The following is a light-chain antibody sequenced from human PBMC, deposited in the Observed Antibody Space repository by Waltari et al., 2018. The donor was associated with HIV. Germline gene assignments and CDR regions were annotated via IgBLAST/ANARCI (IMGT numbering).Light chain of an antibody. CDR1: NSNIGTNS. Sequence: QPVLTQPPSASGTPGHGVTISCSGSNSNIGTNSVYWYQHLPGIAPKLLIYGKNRRPSGILDRFAGSRSGTAAPLAISGLRSEDDADYYCATWDDSLIWVFGGGTKLTVL. CDR3: ATWDDSLIWV. V-gene: IGLV1-47*01. J-gene: IGLJ3*02. CDR2: GKN.